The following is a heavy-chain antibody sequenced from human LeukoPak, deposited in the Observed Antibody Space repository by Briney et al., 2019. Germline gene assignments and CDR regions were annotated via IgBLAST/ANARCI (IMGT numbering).Heavy chain of an antibody. J-gene: IGHJ6*02. D-gene: IGHD4-17*01. CDR2: IYSGGST. Sequence: GGSLRLSCAASGFTVSSNYMSWVRQAPGKGLEWVSVIYSGGSTYYADSVKGRFTISRDNSKNTLYLQMNSLRAEDTAVYYCARDQYDYGDYGSPTEYYYYGMDVWGQGTTVTVSS. CDR3: ARDQYDYGDYGSPTEYYYYGMDV. CDR1: GFTVSSNY. V-gene: IGHV3-66*01.